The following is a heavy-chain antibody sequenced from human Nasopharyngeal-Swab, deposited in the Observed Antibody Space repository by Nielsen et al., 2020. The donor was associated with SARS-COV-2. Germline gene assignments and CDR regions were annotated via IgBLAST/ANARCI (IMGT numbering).Heavy chain of an antibody. CDR1: GGAISSSSYY. V-gene: IGHV4-39*01. Sequence: ETLSLTGTVSGGAISSSSYYCGWIRQPPGKGLEWIGSIYYSWSTYYNPSLKSRVTISVDTSKNQFSLKLSSVTAADTAVYYSARHSSDIVVVVAVPGAFDIWGQGTMVTVSS. CDR3: ARHSSDIVVVVAVPGAFDI. J-gene: IGHJ3*02. CDR2: IYYSWST. D-gene: IGHD2-15*01.